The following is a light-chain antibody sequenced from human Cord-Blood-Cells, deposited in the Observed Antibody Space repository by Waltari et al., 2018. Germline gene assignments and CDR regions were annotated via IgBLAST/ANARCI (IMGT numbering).Light chain of an antibody. Sequence: QSALTQPPSASGSPGPSVTISCTGTSSDVGGYNYVSWYQQHPGKAPKLMIYDVSKRPSGVPDRFSGSKSGNTASLTVSGLQAEDEADYYCSSYAGSNNFVFGTGTKVTVL. V-gene: IGLV2-8*01. CDR2: DVS. J-gene: IGLJ1*01. CDR3: SSYAGSNNFV. CDR1: SSDVGGYNY.